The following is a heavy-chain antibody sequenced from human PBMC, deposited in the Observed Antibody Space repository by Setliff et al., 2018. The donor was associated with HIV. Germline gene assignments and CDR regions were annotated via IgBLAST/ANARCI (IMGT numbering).Heavy chain of an antibody. D-gene: IGHD6-19*01. CDR3: ARDGLLVAGIRFDY. J-gene: IGHJ4*01. Sequence: VASVKVSCKTPGGTFSSYAVSWVRQAPGQGLEWMGGIIPAFGTANYAQKFQGRVTITTDESTSTAYMELSGLRSEDTAVYFCARDGLLVAGIRFDYWGQGTLVTVSS. CDR2: IIPAFGTA. V-gene: IGHV1-69*05. CDR1: GGTFSSYA.